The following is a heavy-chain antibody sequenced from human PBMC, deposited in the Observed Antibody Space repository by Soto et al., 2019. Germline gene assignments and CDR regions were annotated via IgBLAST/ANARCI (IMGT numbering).Heavy chain of an antibody. CDR1: GFTFSSHW. V-gene: IGHV3-74*01. CDR2: INSEGSSR. J-gene: IGHJ4*02. D-gene: IGHD3-22*01. Sequence: EVQLVESGGGSVQPGGSLRLHCAASGFTFSSHWMYWVRQAPGKGLFWVSRINSEGSSRRYADSVNGRFTVSRDNAKNTLDLEMNSLRAEDTAVYYCAGEAPYSSGRGMDVWGQGTLVTVSS. CDR3: AGEAPYSSGRGMDV.